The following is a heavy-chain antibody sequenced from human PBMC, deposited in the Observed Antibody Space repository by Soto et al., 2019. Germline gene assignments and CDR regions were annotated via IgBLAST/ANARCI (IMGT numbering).Heavy chain of an antibody. CDR2: VFYSGIT. Sequence: PSETLSLTFAVSGGSVTSYYWSWIRQPPGKGLEWIVNVFYSGITKFHPSLKSRVTISVDMSKKKFSLNLISVTPADTAVYYCARVRPEYCGAGRSHFYXWGQGTMLTVSX. J-gene: IGHJ4*02. CDR3: ARVRPEYCGAGRSHFYX. D-gene: IGHD2-21*01. CDR1: GGSVTSYY. V-gene: IGHV4-59*02.